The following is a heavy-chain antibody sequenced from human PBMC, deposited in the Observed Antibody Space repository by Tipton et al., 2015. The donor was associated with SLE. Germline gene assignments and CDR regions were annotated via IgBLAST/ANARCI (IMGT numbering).Heavy chain of an antibody. D-gene: IGHD3-10*01. CDR3: ASRGGPFDS. CDR2: INHSGGT. J-gene: IGHJ4*02. CDR1: GGSFSDYY. V-gene: IGHV4-34*01. Sequence: TLSLTCAVYGGSFSDYYWTWVRQPPGKGLEWIGEINHSGGTNYNPSRKSRVTISVDTSKNQFSLKVSSVTAADTAMFYCASRGGPFDSWGQGTLVTVSS.